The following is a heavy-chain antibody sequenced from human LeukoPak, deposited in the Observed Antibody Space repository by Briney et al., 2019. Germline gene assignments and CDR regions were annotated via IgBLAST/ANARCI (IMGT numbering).Heavy chain of an antibody. CDR3: AREAQQLDAFDI. D-gene: IGHD6-13*01. CDR1: GFTFSNYA. Sequence: GGSLRLSCAASGFTFSNYAMNWVRQAPGKGLEWVSSISSSSSYIYYADSVKGRFTISRDNAKNSLYLQMNSLRAEDTAVYYCAREAQQLDAFDIWGQGTMVTVSS. CDR2: ISSSSSYI. V-gene: IGHV3-21*01. J-gene: IGHJ3*02.